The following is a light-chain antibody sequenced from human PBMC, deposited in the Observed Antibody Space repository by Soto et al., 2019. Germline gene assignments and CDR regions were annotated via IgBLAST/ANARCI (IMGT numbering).Light chain of an antibody. V-gene: IGKV3-20*01. CDR1: QTVSSSY. CDR2: GAS. Sequence: EIVLTQSPGTLSLSPGERATLSCRASQTVSSSYLAWYQQKPGQPPRLLIYGASSRPAGIPDRFSGSGSGTDFTLTISRLEPEDFAVYFCQQYGGSPLYTFGQGNKLEIK. J-gene: IGKJ2*01. CDR3: QQYGGSPLYT.